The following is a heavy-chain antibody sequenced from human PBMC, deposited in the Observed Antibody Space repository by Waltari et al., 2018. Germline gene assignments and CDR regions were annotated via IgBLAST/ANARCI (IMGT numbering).Heavy chain of an antibody. CDR2: TRNKANSYTT. J-gene: IGHJ5*02. CDR3: ARDLRRGFDP. Sequence: EVQLVESGGGLVQPGGSLRLSCAASGFTFSDHYMDWVRQAPGKGLEWVGRTRNKANSYTTEYAASVKGRFTISRDDSKNSLYLQMNSLKTEDTAVYYCARDLRRGFDPWGQGTLVTVSS. V-gene: IGHV3-72*01. CDR1: GFTFSDHY.